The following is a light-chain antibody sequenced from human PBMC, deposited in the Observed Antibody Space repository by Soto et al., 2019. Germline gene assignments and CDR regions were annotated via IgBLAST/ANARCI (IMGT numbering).Light chain of an antibody. V-gene: IGLV2-14*01. Sequence: QSALTQPASVSGSPGQTITISCTGGSGDVGGYNYVSWYQQLPGQAPKLMIYGVSNRPSGVSDRFSGSKSGDTASLTISGLQAVDEADYYCSSYTISSTLFVFGSGTKLTVL. J-gene: IGLJ1*01. CDR1: SGDVGGYNY. CDR3: SSYTISSTLFV. CDR2: GVS.